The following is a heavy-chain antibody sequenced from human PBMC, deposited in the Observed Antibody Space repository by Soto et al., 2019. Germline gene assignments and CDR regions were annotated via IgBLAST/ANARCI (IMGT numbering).Heavy chain of an antibody. CDR2: INPNSGGT. Sequence: GASVKVSCKASGYTLTGYYMHWVRQAPGQGLEWMGWINPNSGGTNYAQKFQGWVTMTRDTSISTAYMELSRLRSDDTAVYYCARDLHDILTGKDYYYYYGMDVWGQGTTVTVPS. D-gene: IGHD3-9*01. V-gene: IGHV1-2*04. J-gene: IGHJ6*02. CDR1: GYTLTGYY. CDR3: ARDLHDILTGKDYYYYYGMDV.